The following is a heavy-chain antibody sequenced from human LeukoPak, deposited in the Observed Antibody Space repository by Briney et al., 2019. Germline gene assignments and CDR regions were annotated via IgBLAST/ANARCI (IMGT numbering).Heavy chain of an antibody. V-gene: IGHV4-59*01. D-gene: IGHD1-14*01. CDR3: ARVRPTSGHHDYYGMDV. CDR1: GGSISSYY. Sequence: SETLSLTCTVSGGSISSYYWSWIRQPPGKGLEWIGYIYYSGSTNYNPSLKSRVTISVDTSKDQFSLKLSSVTAADTAVYYCARVRPTSGHHDYYGMDVWGQGTTVTVSS. J-gene: IGHJ6*02. CDR2: IYYSGST.